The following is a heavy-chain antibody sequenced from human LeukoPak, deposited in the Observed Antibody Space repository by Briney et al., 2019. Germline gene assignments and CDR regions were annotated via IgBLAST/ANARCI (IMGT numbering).Heavy chain of an antibody. V-gene: IGHV4-61*02. D-gene: IGHD4-11*01. CDR3: ARDSPPEYSNYGYFDL. CDR1: GGSISSGSYY. CDR2: IYTSGSP. Sequence: SETLSLTCTVSGGSISSGSYYWSWIRQPAGKGLEWIGRIYTSGSPNYNPSLKSRVTISVDTSKHQFSLKLSSVTAADTAVYYCARDSPPEYSNYGYFDLWGRGTLVTVSS. J-gene: IGHJ2*01.